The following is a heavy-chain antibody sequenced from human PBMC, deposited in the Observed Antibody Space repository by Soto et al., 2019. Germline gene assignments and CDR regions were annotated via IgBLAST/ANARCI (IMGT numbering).Heavy chain of an antibody. Sequence: ASVKVSCKTSGFTFTSYDMHWVRQAPGQGLEWMGITKPSAGSTTYAQKFQGRFTVTRDTSTTTVYMELSRLTSEDTAVYYCARYGGYSYGYDSWGQGTQVTAPQ. V-gene: IGHV1-46*01. CDR2: TKPSAGST. D-gene: IGHD5-18*01. CDR1: GFTFTSYD. CDR3: ARYGGYSYGYDS. J-gene: IGHJ4*02.